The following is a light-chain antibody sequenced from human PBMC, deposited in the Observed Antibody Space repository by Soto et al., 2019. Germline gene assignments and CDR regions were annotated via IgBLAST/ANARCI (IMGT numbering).Light chain of an antibody. CDR1: QTVSRSA. J-gene: IGKJ3*01. V-gene: IGKV3-11*01. CDR3: QQRSNWPPRFT. CDR2: DAS. Sequence: EIVLTQSPGTLSLSPCEGAALSCSASQTVSRSALAWYQQKPGQAPRLLICDASNRATGIPARFSGSGSGTDFTLTISSLEPEDFAVYYCQQRSNWPPRFTYGPGTKVDIK.